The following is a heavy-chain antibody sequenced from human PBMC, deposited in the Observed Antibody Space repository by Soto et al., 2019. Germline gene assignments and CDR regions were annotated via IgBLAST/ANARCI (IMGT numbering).Heavy chain of an antibody. CDR1: GFTFSSYA. D-gene: IGHD2-2*01. Sequence: GGSLRLYCAASGFTFSSYAMHWVRQAPGKGLEWVAVISYDGSNKYYADSVKGRFTISRDNSKNTLYLQMNSLRAEDTAVYYCARDSNQLLSGAYYYYGMDVWGQGTTVTVSS. CDR3: ARDSNQLLSGAYYYYGMDV. CDR2: ISYDGSNK. J-gene: IGHJ6*02. V-gene: IGHV3-30-3*01.